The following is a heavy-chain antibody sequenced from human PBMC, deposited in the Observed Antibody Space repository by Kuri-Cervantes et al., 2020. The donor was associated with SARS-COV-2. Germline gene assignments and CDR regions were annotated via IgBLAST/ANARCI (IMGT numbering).Heavy chain of an antibody. J-gene: IGHJ3*02. CDR2: IKQDRSEK. D-gene: IGHD4-23*01. CDR1: GFTFNSYW. Sequence: GESLKISCAASGFTFNSYWMSWVRQSPGKGLEWVAKIKQDRSEKYYVDSVKGRFTISRDNSKNTLYLQMNSLRAEDTAVYYCAKDFWIAIRDYGGRVDAFDIWGQGTMVTVSS. CDR3: AKDFWIAIRDYGGRVDAFDI. V-gene: IGHV3-7*03.